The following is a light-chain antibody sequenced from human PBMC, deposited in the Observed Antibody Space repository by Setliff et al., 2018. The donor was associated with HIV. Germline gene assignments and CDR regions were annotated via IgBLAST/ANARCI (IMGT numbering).Light chain of an antibody. CDR3: AAWDDSLSKF. V-gene: IGLV1-47*01. CDR2: GNN. Sequence: QSALAQPPSASGTPGQRVTISCSGSSSNIGSNYVYWYQQLPGTAPKLLIYGNNQRPSGVPDRFSGSKSGTSASLAISGLRSEDEADCYCAAWDDSLSKFFGTGTKVTVL. CDR1: SSNIGSNY. J-gene: IGLJ1*01.